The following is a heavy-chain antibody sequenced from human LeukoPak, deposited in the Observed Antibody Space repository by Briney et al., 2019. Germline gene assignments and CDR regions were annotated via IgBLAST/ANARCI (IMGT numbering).Heavy chain of an antibody. Sequence: PGGSLRLSCEGSGFTFGDYGVGWFRQAPGKGLQWVTSIRSNTYEGSTEYAPSVKGRFTISRDDSNSIAYLQMNRLKAEDTAIYYCARGSRGGITASWFDPWGQGTLVTVSS. V-gene: IGHV3-49*03. D-gene: IGHD6-13*01. CDR1: GFTFGDYG. CDR3: ARGSRGGITASWFDP. J-gene: IGHJ5*02. CDR2: IRSNTYEGST.